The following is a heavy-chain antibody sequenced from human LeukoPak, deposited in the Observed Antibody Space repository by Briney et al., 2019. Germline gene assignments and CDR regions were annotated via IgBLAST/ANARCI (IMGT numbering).Heavy chain of an antibody. Sequence: GGSLRLSCAASGFTFDDYALHWVRQAPGKGLEWVSGIRWNSGRVDYADSVKGRFTISRDNAKNSLFLQMNSLRAEDTALYYCAKDRYEDYRLPLDYWGQGTLVTVSS. CDR3: AKDRYEDYRLPLDY. V-gene: IGHV3-9*01. CDR1: GFTFDDYA. CDR2: IRWNSGRV. D-gene: IGHD4/OR15-4a*01. J-gene: IGHJ4*02.